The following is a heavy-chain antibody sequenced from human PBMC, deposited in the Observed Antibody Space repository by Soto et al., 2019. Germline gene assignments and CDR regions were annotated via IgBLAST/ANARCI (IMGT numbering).Heavy chain of an antibody. V-gene: IGHV1-2*04. CDR1: GYTFTGYY. Sequence: QVQLVQSGAEVKKPGASVKVSCKASGYTFTGYYMHWVRQAPGQGLEWMGWINPNSGGTNYAQKCQGWVTMTRDTSISTAYMELSRLRSDDTAVYYCARGPSTYYVILTGQRAFDYWGQGTLVTVSS. D-gene: IGHD3-9*01. CDR3: ARGPSTYYVILTGQRAFDY. J-gene: IGHJ4*02. CDR2: INPNSGGT.